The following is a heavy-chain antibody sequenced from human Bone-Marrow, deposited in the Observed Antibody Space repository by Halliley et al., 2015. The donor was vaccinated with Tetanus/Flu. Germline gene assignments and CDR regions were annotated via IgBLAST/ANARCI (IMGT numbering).Heavy chain of an antibody. CDR1: GDSISNSRW. CDR3: ARSLYYYESSGSYFFDY. Sequence: SLRLSCAVSGDSISNSRWWSWVRQPPGKGLEWIGDIHHSGTTNYNPSLKSRVTLSVDKSKKRFSLKLTSVTAADTAVYYCARSLYYYESSGSYFFDYWGQGTLVTVSS. J-gene: IGHJ4*02. V-gene: IGHV4-4*02. D-gene: IGHD3-22*01. CDR2: IHHSGTT.